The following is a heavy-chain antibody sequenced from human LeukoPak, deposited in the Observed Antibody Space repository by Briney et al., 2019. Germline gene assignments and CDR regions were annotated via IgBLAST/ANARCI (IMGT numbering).Heavy chain of an antibody. D-gene: IGHD3-9*01. CDR2: IKQDGSEK. V-gene: IGHV3-7*01. J-gene: IGHJ5*02. CDR1: GFTFSSYW. CDR3: AREIGPNYDILTGYYKVRRPGWFDP. Sequence: TGGSLRLSCAASGFTFSSYWMSWVRQAPGKGLEWVANIKQDGSEKYYVDSVKGRFTISRDNAKNSLYLQMNSLRAEDTAVYYCAREIGPNYDILTGYYKVRRPGWFDPWGQGTLVTVSS.